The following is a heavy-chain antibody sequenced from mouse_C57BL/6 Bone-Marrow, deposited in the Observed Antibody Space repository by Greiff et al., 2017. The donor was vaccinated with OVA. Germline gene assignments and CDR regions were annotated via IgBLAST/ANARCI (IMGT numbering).Heavy chain of an antibody. CDR3: AREGWFAF. J-gene: IGHJ3*01. CDR2: IDPSDSYT. Sequence: VQLQQPGAELVMPGASVTLSCKASGYTFTSYWMHWVKQRPGQGLEWMGEIDPSDSYTNYNPKFKGKSTLTVEKSSSTAYMQLSSLTSEDSAVYYCAREGWFAFWGQGTLVTVSA. CDR1: GYTFTSYW. V-gene: IGHV1-69*01.